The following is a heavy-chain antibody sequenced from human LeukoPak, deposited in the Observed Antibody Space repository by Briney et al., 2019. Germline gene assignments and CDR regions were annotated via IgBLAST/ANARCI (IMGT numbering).Heavy chain of an antibody. Sequence: PGGSLRLSCAASGLTFSSYAMHWVRQAPGKGLEWVAVISYDGSNKYYADSVKGRFTISRDNSKNTLYLQMNSLRAEDTAVYYCARGEPLLWFGELLDYYFDYWGQGTLVTVSS. D-gene: IGHD3-10*01. V-gene: IGHV3-30-3*01. CDR3: ARGEPLLWFGELLDYYFDY. J-gene: IGHJ4*02. CDR1: GLTFSSYA. CDR2: ISYDGSNK.